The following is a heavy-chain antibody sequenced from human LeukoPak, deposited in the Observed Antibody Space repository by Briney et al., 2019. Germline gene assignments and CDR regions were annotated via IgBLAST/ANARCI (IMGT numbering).Heavy chain of an antibody. CDR3: AKDRVRGPFDY. Sequence: GGSLRLSCAASGFTFSSYSMNWVRQAPGKGLEWVSYISSSSSTIYYADSVKGRFTISRDNAENSLYLQMNSLRAEDTAVYYCAKDRVRGPFDYWGQGTLVTVSS. CDR2: ISSSSSTI. CDR1: GFTFSSYS. J-gene: IGHJ4*02. D-gene: IGHD3-10*01. V-gene: IGHV3-48*01.